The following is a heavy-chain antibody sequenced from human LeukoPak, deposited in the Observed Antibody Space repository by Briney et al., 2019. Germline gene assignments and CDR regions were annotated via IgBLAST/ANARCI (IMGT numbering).Heavy chain of an antibody. D-gene: IGHD2-15*01. CDR1: GFTFDDYA. CDR2: ISWNSGSI. CDR3: ARGLGYCSGGSCYAAGGGTSFDY. V-gene: IGHV3-9*01. Sequence: GGPLRLSCAASGFTFDDYAMHWVRQAPGKGLEWVSGISWNSGSIGYADSVKGRFTISRDNAKNSLYLQMNSLRAEDTALYYCARGLGYCSGGSCYAAGGGTSFDYWGQGPLVTVSS. J-gene: IGHJ4*02.